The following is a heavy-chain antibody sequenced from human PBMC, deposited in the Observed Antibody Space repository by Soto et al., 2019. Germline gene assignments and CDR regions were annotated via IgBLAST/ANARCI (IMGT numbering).Heavy chain of an antibody. Sequence: QVQLVESGGGVVQPGRSLRLSCVVSGFIFSSFGMHWVRQAPGKGLEWVGFIWNDRSNTDYVDSVKGRFTISRDNSKNTLYLHMNSLRDEDTAVYYCAREGLSGSQPEFDNWGQGTLVTVSS. J-gene: IGHJ4*02. CDR2: IWNDRSNT. CDR1: GFIFSSFG. V-gene: IGHV3-33*01. D-gene: IGHD1-26*01. CDR3: AREGLSGSQPEFDN.